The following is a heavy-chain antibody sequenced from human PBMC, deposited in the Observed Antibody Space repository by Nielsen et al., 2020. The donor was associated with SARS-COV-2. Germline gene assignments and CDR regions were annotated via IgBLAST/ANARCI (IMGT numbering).Heavy chain of an antibody. CDR1: GGSITNTNW. D-gene: IGHD2-2*01. Sequence: SETLSLTCSISGGSITNTNWWTWVRPSPGKGLEWIGEVFHTGPTNYNPSLRGRVTMSVDVSKNQFSLHLNSVTAADTAVYHCSFLALSQLRTQYYYYGMDVWGPGTTVTVSS. V-gene: IGHV4-4*02. CDR2: VFHTGPT. J-gene: IGHJ6*02. CDR3: SFLALSQLRTQYYYYGMDV.